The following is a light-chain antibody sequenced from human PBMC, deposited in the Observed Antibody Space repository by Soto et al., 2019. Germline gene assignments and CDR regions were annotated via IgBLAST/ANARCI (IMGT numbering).Light chain of an antibody. CDR1: QSVSSSY. Sequence: EIVLTQSPGTLSLSPGERATLSCRASQSVSSSYLAWYQQKPGQAPRLLLYGTSSRATGIPDRFSGGGSGTDFTLTISRLEPEDFAVYYCQLHGRPRTFGQGTKVAIK. V-gene: IGKV3-20*01. J-gene: IGKJ1*01. CDR2: GTS. CDR3: QLHGRPRT.